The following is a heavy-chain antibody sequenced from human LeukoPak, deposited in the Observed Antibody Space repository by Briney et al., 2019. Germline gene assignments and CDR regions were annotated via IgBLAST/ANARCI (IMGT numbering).Heavy chain of an antibody. CDR1: GFTFSSFA. Sequence: GGSLRLSCAAPGFTFSSFAMSWVRQAPGKGLEWVANIKQGGSEKYYVDSVKGRFTISRDNAKNSLYLQMNSLRAEDTAVYYCARADYDYVWGSYRQYYFDYWGQGTLVTVSS. CDR2: IKQGGSEK. J-gene: IGHJ4*02. CDR3: ARADYDYVWGSYRQYYFDY. V-gene: IGHV3-7*01. D-gene: IGHD3-16*02.